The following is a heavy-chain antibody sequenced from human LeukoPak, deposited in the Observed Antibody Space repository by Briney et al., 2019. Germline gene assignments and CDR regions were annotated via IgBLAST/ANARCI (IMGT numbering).Heavy chain of an antibody. J-gene: IGHJ5*02. CDR3: ARGGYSSSWYGDGPYNWFDP. CDR1: GYTFTSYY. D-gene: IGHD6-13*01. V-gene: IGHV1-46*01. CDR2: INPSGGST. Sequence: ASVKVSCKASGYTFTSYYMHWVRQAPRQGLEWMGIINPSGGSTSYAQKFQGRVTMTRDTSTSTVYMELSSLRSEDTAVYYCARGGYSSSWYGDGPYNWFDPWGQGTLVTVSS.